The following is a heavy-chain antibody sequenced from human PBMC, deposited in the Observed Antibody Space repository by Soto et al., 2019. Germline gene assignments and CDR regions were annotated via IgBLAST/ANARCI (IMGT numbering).Heavy chain of an antibody. CDR2: IYYSGST. V-gene: IGHV4-59*01. CDR3: ATLLAAAGHFDY. CDR1: GGSISSYY. J-gene: IGHJ4*02. D-gene: IGHD6-13*01. Sequence: QVQLQESGPGLVKPSETLSLTCTVSGGSISSYYWSWIRQPPGKGLEWIGYIYYSGSTNYNPSLKSRVTISVDTSKNQFSLELSSVTAADTAVYYCATLLAAAGHFDYWGQGTLVTVSS.